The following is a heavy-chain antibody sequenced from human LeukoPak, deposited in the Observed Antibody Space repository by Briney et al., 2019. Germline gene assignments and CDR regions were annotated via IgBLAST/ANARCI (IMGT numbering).Heavy chain of an antibody. CDR3: ARGGWYYYGSGSYIKTYYFDY. V-gene: IGHV1-69*05. CDR1: GGTFSSYA. CDR2: IIPIFGTA. J-gene: IGHJ4*02. D-gene: IGHD3-10*01. Sequence: GASVKVSCKASGGTFSSYAISWVRQAPGQGLEWMGGIIPIFGTANYAQKFQGRVTINTDESTSTAYMELSSLRSEDTAVYYCARGGWYYYGSGSYIKTYYFDYWGQGTLVTVSS.